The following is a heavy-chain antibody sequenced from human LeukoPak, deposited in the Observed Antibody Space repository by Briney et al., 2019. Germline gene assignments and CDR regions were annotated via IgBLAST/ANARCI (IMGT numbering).Heavy chain of an antibody. J-gene: IGHJ6*03. V-gene: IGHV4-39*07. CDR2: IYYSGST. CDR1: GGSISSSSYY. Sequence: PSETLSLTCTVSGGSISSSSYYWGWIRQPPGKGLEWIGSIYYSGSTYYNPSLKSRVTISVDTSKNQFSLKLSSVTAADTAVYYCARSVQRWWGGGDYYYYYMDVWGKGTTVTISS. D-gene: IGHD5-18*01. CDR3: ARSVQRWWGGGDYYYYYMDV.